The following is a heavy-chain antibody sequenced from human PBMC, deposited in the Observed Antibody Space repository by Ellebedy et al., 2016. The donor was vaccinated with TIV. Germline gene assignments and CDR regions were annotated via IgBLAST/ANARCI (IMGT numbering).Heavy chain of an antibody. CDR1: GYTFIAYD. J-gene: IGHJ4*02. CDR3: ARGIERGADY. CDR2: MSPNGGRT. V-gene: IGHV1-8*01. Sequence: AASVKVSCKASGYTFIAYDINWVRQASGQGLEWMGWMSPNGGRTGYAEKFHDRITMTGDTSINTAYMELSSLTPEDTAVYFCARGIERGADYWGQGSLVTVSS. D-gene: IGHD3-16*01.